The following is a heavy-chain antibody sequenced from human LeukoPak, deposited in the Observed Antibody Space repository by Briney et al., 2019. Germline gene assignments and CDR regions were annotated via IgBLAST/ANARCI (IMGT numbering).Heavy chain of an antibody. CDR3: AKAGEYYDSSVYYYFDY. D-gene: IGHD3-22*01. CDR2: ISGSGGST. V-gene: IGHV3-23*01. Sequence: PGGSLRLSCAASGFTFSNYAMSWVRQAPGKGLEWVSVISGSGGSTYSADSVKGRFTISRDNSKNTLYLQVISLRAEDTAVYYCAKAGEYYDSSVYYYFDYWGQGTLVTVSS. CDR1: GFTFSNYA. J-gene: IGHJ4*02.